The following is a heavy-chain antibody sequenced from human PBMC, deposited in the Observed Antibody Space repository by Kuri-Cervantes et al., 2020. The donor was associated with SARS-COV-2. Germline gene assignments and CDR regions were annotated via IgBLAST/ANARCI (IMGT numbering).Heavy chain of an antibody. CDR1: GFSFSSYG. D-gene: IGHD3-10*01. Sequence: GESLKISCAASGFSFSSYGMSWVRQAPGKGLEWGSAISGSGGSTYYADPVKGRFTISRDNSKNTLYLQMNSLKTEDTAVYYCTTEVHYPAHGGMDVWGQGTTVTVSS. J-gene: IGHJ6*02. V-gene: IGHV3-23*01. CDR3: TTEVHYPAHGGMDV. CDR2: ISGSGGST.